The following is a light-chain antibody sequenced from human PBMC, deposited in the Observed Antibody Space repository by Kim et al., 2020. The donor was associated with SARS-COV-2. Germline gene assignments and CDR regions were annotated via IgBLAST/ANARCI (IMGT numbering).Light chain of an antibody. CDR3: QQRNSWPPAVT. Sequence: SPGERATLSCRASQNIDTYLAWYQQSPGQAPRLLVYDASNRATGVPDRFSGSGSGTDFTLTISSLEPEAFSIYYCQQRNSWPPAVTFGGGTKLEI. V-gene: IGKV3-11*01. J-gene: IGKJ4*01. CDR2: DAS. CDR1: QNIDTY.